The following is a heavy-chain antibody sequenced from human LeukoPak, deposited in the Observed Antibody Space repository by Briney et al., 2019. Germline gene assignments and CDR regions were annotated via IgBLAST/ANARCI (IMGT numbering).Heavy chain of an antibody. D-gene: IGHD6-6*01. CDR1: GFTFNNYA. Sequence: GGSLRLSCATSGFTFNNYAMNWVRQAPGKGLEWVSHISRSGSSIFYADSVKGRFTIFRDNGQNSLYLQMSSLRAEDTAVYYCATESSRSSAYWGQGTLVTVSS. J-gene: IGHJ4*02. CDR2: ISRSGSSI. CDR3: ATESSRSSAY. V-gene: IGHV3-48*01.